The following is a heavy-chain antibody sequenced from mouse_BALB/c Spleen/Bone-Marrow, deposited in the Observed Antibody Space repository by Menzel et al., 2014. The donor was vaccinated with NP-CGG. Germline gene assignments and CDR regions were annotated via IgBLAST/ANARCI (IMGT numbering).Heavy chain of an antibody. CDR2: IWGDGTT. J-gene: IGHJ4*01. Sequence: QVQLKQSGPGLVAPSQSLSITCTVSGSSLTGFGINWIRQPPGKGLEWLGMIWGDGTTDYNSALKSRLSIKKDNSKSQVFLKMNSLQAGDTARYYCAREKYGNYYAMDYWGQGTSVTVSS. CDR1: GSSLTGFG. CDR3: AREKYGNYYAMDY. V-gene: IGHV2-6-7*01. D-gene: IGHD2-10*02.